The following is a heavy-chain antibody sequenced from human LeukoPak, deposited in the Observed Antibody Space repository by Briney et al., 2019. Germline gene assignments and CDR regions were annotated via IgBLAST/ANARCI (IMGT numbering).Heavy chain of an antibody. Sequence: GESLRLSCAASGFTFSSYAMHWVRQAPGKGLEWVAVISYDGSNKYYADSVKGRFTISRDNSKNTLYLQMNSLRAEDTAVYYCARGPPYDSSPGFDFWGQGTLVTVSS. CDR1: GFTFSSYA. V-gene: IGHV3-30-3*01. D-gene: IGHD3-22*01. CDR3: ARGPPYDSSPGFDF. CDR2: ISYDGSNK. J-gene: IGHJ4*02.